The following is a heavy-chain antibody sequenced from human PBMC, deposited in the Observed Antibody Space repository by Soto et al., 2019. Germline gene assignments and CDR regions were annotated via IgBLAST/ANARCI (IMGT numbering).Heavy chain of an antibody. D-gene: IGHD2-21*02. CDR3: ARAHIVVVTAIQGYFDY. CDR2: INHSGST. CDR1: GGSFSGYY. V-gene: IGHV4-34*01. J-gene: IGHJ4*02. Sequence: PSETLSLTCAVYGGSFSGYYWSWIRQPPGKGLEWIGEINHSGSTNYNPSLKSRVTISVDTSKNQFSLKLSSVTAADTAVYYCARAHIVVVTAIQGYFDYWGQGTLVTVSS.